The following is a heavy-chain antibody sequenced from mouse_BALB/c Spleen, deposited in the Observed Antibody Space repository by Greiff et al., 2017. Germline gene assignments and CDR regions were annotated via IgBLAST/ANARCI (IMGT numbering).Heavy chain of an antibody. CDR2: ISSGGST. CDR3: ARGIYYDYDGATYFDV. D-gene: IGHD2-4*01. J-gene: IGHJ1*01. V-gene: IGHV5-6-5*01. CDR1: GFTFSSYA. Sequence: EVNLVESGGGLVKPGGSLKLSCAASGFTFSSYAMSWVRQTPEKRLEWVASISSGGSTYYPDSVKGRFTISRDNARNILYLQMSSLRSEDTAMYYCARGIYYDYDGATYFDVWGAGTTVTVSS.